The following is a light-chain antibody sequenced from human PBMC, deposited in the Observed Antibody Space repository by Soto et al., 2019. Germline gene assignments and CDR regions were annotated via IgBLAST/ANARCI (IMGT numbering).Light chain of an antibody. V-gene: IGKV4-1*01. Sequence: DIVMTQSPDSLAVSLGEGATINCKSSQSVLYSSNNKNYLAWYQQKPGQPPKLLIYWASTRESGVPDRFSGSGSGTDFTLTISSLQAEDVAVYYCQQYYNTLTFGQGTKLEIK. CDR2: WAS. CDR1: QSVLYSSNNKNY. J-gene: IGKJ2*01. CDR3: QQYYNTLT.